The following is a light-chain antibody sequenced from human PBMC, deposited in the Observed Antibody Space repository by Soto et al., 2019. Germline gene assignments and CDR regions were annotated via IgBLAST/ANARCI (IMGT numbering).Light chain of an antibody. CDR2: GAS. J-gene: IGKJ1*01. CDR1: QSVNSD. Sequence: EIVMTQSPATLSVSPGERATLSCRASQSVNSDLAWYQQKPGQAPRLLIYGASIRATGIPARFSGSGSGADFTLTISSLQSEDFAVYYCQQYGSSGTFGQGTKVEIK. V-gene: IGKV3-15*01. CDR3: QQYGSSGT.